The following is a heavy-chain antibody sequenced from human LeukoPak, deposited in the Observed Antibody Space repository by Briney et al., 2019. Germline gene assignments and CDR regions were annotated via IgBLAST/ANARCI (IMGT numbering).Heavy chain of an antibody. V-gene: IGHV4-30-2*01. CDR3: ARDLGPGRGEPVAATPLGY. D-gene: IGHD2-15*01. CDR1: GGSISSGGYS. J-gene: IGHJ4*02. CDR2: IYHSGST. Sequence: SQTLSLTCAVSGGSISSGGYSWSWIRQPPGKGLEWIGYIYHSGSTYYNPSLKSRVTISVDRSKNQFSLKLSSVTAADTAVYYCARDLGPGRGEPVAATPLGYWGQGTLVTVSS.